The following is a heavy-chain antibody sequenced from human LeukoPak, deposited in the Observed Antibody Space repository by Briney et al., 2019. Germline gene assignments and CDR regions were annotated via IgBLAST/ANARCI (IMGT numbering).Heavy chain of an antibody. D-gene: IGHD4-17*01. CDR2: ISGSGGST. J-gene: IGHJ4*02. CDR1: GFTFSSYA. CDR3: AKIPDYGDPRCGFDY. V-gene: IGHV3-23*01. Sequence: GGSLGLSCAASGFTFSSYAMSWVRQAPGKGLEWVSAISGSGGSTYYADSVKGRFTISRDNSKNTLYLQMNSLRAEDTAVYYCAKIPDYGDPRCGFDYWGQGTLVTVSS.